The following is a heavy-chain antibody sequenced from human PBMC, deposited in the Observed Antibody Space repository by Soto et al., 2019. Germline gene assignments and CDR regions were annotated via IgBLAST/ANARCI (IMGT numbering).Heavy chain of an antibody. J-gene: IGHJ5*02. Sequence: VQLVQSGAEVKKPGSSVKVSCKASGGTFSSYAISWVRQAPGQGLEWMGESIPIFGTANYAQKFQGRVTITADESTSTAYKELSSLRSEDTAVYYCARDRGPSSGYYPYWFDPWGQGTLVSVSS. V-gene: IGHV1-69*12. CDR3: ARDRGPSSGYYPYWFDP. CDR2: SIPIFGTA. CDR1: GGTFSSYA. D-gene: IGHD3-22*01.